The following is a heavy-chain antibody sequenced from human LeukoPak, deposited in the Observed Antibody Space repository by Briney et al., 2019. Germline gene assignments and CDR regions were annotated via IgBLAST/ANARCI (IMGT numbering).Heavy chain of an antibody. Sequence: GGSLRLSCAASGFVFSDYYMAWFRQAPGKGLEWVAVISYDGSNKYYADSVKGRFTISRDNSKNTLYLQMNSLRAEDTAVYYCAKASGDYWGQGTLVTVSS. V-gene: IGHV3-30*18. CDR3: AKASGDY. D-gene: IGHD5-12*01. CDR2: ISYDGSNK. CDR1: GFVFSDYY. J-gene: IGHJ4*02.